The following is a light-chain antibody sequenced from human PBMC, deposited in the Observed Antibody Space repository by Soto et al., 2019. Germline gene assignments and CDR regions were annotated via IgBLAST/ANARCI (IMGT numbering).Light chain of an antibody. CDR3: QQYNNWRIT. CDR1: QSVSSSY. V-gene: IGKV3-15*01. Sequence: EFVLTHSPGTLSLSQGEIATLSCRASQSVSSSYLAWYQQRPGQAPRLLIYGASTRATGSPARFSGSGSGTEFTLTISSLQSEDFAVYYCQQYNNWRITLGQGTRLEIK. CDR2: GAS. J-gene: IGKJ5*01.